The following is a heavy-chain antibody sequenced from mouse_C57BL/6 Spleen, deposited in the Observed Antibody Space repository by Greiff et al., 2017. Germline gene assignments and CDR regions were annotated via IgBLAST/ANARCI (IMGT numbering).Heavy chain of an antibody. J-gene: IGHJ1*03. CDR1: GFSLTSYG. Sequence: QVQLKQSGPGLVAPSQSLSITCTVSGFSLTSYGVSWVRQPPGKGLEWLGVIWGDGSTNYHSALIYRLSISKDNSKRQVFLKLNSLQTDDTATYYCAKEGVGYYGSRGYFDVWGTGTTVTVSS. V-gene: IGHV2-3*01. CDR3: AKEGVGYYGSRGYFDV. D-gene: IGHD1-1*01. CDR2: IWGDGST.